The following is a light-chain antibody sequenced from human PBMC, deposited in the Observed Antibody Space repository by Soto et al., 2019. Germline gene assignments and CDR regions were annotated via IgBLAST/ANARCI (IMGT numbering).Light chain of an antibody. J-gene: IGKJ2*01. CDR3: QQYGTSPYT. Sequence: EIVLTQSPGTLSLSPGERVTLSCRARQSVSNSYLAWHQQKPGQAPRLLIYGASSRPTGIPDRFSGSGSGTDFTLTISRLEPEDSAVYYCQQYGTSPYTFGQGTKLEI. V-gene: IGKV3-20*01. CDR1: QSVSNSY. CDR2: GAS.